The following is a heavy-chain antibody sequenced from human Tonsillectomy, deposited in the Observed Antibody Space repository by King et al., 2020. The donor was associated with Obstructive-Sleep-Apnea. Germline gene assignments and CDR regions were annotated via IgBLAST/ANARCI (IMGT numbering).Heavy chain of an antibody. Sequence: QLVQSGGGLVKPGGSLRLSCAASGCTFSNAWMSWVRQAPGKGLEWGGRIKSKTDGGTTDYAAPGKGRFTISRDDSKNTLYLQMNSLKTEDTAVYYCPTDPDSGYDYGKIHDAFDIWGQGTMVTVSS. CDR1: GCTFSNAW. J-gene: IGHJ3*02. CDR3: PTDPDSGYDYGKIHDAFDI. D-gene: IGHD5-12*01. CDR2: IKSKTDGGTT. V-gene: IGHV3-15*01.